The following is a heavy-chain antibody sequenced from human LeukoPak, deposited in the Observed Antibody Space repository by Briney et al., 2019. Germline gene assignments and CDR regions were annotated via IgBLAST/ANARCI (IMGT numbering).Heavy chain of an antibody. V-gene: IGHV3-30*02. CDR2: IWSDGSNK. D-gene: IGHD3-10*01. CDR1: GFSFSSQG. J-gene: IGHJ4*02. Sequence: GRSLRLSCAASGFSFSSQGVHWVRQAPGKGLEWVAFIWSDGSNKYYADSVKGRFTISRDNSKNTLYLQMNSLRAEDTAAYYCAKSLSSRGLIIPKTSRYFDYWGQGTLVTVSS. CDR3: AKSLSSRGLIIPKTSRYFDY.